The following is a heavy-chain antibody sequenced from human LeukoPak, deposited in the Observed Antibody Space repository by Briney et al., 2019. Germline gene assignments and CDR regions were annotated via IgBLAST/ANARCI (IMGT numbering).Heavy chain of an antibody. D-gene: IGHD6-19*01. CDR1: GFTFSSYN. Sequence: PGGSLRLSCAASGFTFSSYNMNWVRQAPGKGLEWVSYITSTSNTIYYADSVKGRFTISRDNSKNTLYLQMNSLRAEDTAVYYCAKDRQQWLVRGMDVWGQGTTVTVSS. V-gene: IGHV3-48*01. CDR3: AKDRQQWLVRGMDV. CDR2: ITSTSNTI. J-gene: IGHJ6*02.